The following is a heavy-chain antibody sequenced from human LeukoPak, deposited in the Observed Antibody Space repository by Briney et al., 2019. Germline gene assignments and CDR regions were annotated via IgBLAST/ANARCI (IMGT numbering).Heavy chain of an antibody. CDR2: FHPETGEP. J-gene: IGHJ3*02. Sequence: ASVKVSCKVSGFTLNDLSMHWVRQAPGKGLEWMGGFHPETGEPISAQSFQGRLILTEDTSTNTAYMELSSLRSDDTAVYYCARDSPYDAFDIWGQGTMVTVSS. CDR3: ARDSPYDAFDI. V-gene: IGHV1-24*01. CDR1: GFTLNDLS.